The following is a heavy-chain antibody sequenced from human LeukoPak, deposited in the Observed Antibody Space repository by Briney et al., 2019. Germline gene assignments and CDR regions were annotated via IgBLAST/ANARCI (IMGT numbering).Heavy chain of an antibody. Sequence: SETLSLTCAVYGGSFSGYYWSWIRQPPGKGLEWIGEINHSGSTNYNPSLKSRVTISVDTSKNQFSLKLSSVTAADTAVYYCARGIPMVYANWFDPWGQGTLVTVSS. J-gene: IGHJ5*02. CDR2: INHSGST. CDR3: ARGIPMVYANWFDP. V-gene: IGHV4-34*01. CDR1: GGSFSGYY. D-gene: IGHD2-8*01.